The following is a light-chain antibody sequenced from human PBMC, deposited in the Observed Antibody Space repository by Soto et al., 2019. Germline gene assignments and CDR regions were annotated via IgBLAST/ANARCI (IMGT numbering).Light chain of an antibody. Sequence: DIQMTQSPSSLSAAVGDRVTITCRASHDISTYLCWYQQRPGKAPKLLMYSASILKSGVPPRFRDSGSGTDFTLTISSLQPEDMATYYCEQSFNTLTFGGRSKVESK. CDR3: EQSFNTLT. CDR2: SAS. J-gene: IGKJ4*01. CDR1: HDISTY. V-gene: IGKV1-39*01.